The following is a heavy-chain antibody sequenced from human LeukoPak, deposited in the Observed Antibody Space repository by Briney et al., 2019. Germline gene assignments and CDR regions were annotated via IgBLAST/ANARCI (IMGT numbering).Heavy chain of an antibody. J-gene: IGHJ4*02. CDR3: AKYKIAWRTFDC. CDR1: GFTFRDYW. CDR2: IKEDGSQI. V-gene: IGHV3-7*01. D-gene: IGHD1-1*01. Sequence: PGGSLRLSCVASGFTFRDYWMTWVRQAPGKGLEWVANIKEDGSQINHVDSVKGRFTISRDNAKNSLYLQMNSLRVEDTAVYYCAKYKIAWRTFDCWGQGTLVTVSS.